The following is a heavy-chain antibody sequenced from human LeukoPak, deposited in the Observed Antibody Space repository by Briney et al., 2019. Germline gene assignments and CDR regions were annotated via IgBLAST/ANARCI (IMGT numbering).Heavy chain of an antibody. CDR3: ARDSGSYPDEDAFDI. V-gene: IGHV1-18*01. CDR2: ISAYNGNT. Sequence: GASVKVSCKASGYTFTSYGISWVRQAPGQGLEWMGWISAYNGNTNYAQKLQGRVTMTTDTSTSTAYMELRGLRYDDTAVYYCARDSGSYPDEDAFDIWGQGTMVTVSS. J-gene: IGHJ3*02. D-gene: IGHD1-26*01. CDR1: GYTFTSYG.